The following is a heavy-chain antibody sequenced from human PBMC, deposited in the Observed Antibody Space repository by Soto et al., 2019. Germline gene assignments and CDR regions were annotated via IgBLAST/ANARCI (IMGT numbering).Heavy chain of an antibody. CDR1: GFTFSSYV. CDR3: ARGDLGYCSGGSCYGAFDI. V-gene: IGHV3-30*03. J-gene: IGHJ3*02. Sequence: PGGSLRLSCAASGFTFSSYVMHWVRQAPGKGLEWVAVISYDGSTIYYADSVKGRFTISRDNAKNSLYLQMNSLRAEDTAVYYCARGDLGYCSGGSCYGAFDIWGQGTMVTVSS. CDR2: ISYDGSTI. D-gene: IGHD2-15*01.